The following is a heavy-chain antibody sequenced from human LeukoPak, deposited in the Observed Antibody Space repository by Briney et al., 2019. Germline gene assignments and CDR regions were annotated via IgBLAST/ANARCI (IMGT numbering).Heavy chain of an antibody. CDR2: IRYDGSNK. Sequence: GGSLRLSCAASGFTFSSYGMHWVRQAPGKGLEWVAFIRYDGSNKYYADSVKGRFTISRDNSKNTLYLQMNSLRAEDTAVYYCAKGDTTWELPHDYWGQGTLVTVSS. CDR1: GFTFSSYG. CDR3: AKGDTTWELPHDY. J-gene: IGHJ4*02. V-gene: IGHV3-30*02. D-gene: IGHD1-26*01.